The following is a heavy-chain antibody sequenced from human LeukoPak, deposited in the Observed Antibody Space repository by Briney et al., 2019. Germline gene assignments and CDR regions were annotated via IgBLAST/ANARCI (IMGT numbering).Heavy chain of an antibody. CDR2: INSDGSST. V-gene: IGHV3-74*01. CDR1: GLTFSSYS. D-gene: IGHD3-10*01. Sequence: PGGSLRLSCAASGLTFSSYSMNWVRQAPGKGLVWVSRINSDGSSTSYADSVKGRFTISRDNAKKTLYLQMNSLRAEDTAVYYCARPSGSYYYDAFDIWGQGTMVTVSS. CDR3: ARPSGSYYYDAFDI. J-gene: IGHJ3*02.